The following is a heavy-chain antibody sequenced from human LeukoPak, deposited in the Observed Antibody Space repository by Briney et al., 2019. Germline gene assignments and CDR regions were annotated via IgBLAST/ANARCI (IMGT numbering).Heavy chain of an antibody. CDR1: GFAFSSYA. CDR3: AKGFRVGSYFDY. D-gene: IGHD3-10*01. J-gene: IGHJ4*02. V-gene: IGHV3-23*01. Sequence: GGSLRLSCAASGFAFSSYAMSWVRQAPGKGLEWVSAISGSGGSTYYADSVKGRFTISRDNSKNTLYLQMNSLRAEDTAVYYCAKGFRVGSYFDYWGQGTLVTVSS. CDR2: ISGSGGST.